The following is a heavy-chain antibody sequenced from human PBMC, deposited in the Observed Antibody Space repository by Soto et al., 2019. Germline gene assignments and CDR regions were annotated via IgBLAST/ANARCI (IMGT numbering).Heavy chain of an antibody. V-gene: IGHV1-69*13. CDR2: IIPIFGTA. CDR1: GGTFSSYA. J-gene: IGHJ4*02. CDR3: ASEIPIVGATRYYY. D-gene: IGHD1-26*01. Sequence: ASVKVSCKASGGTFSSYAISWVRQAPGQGLEWMGGIIPIFGTANYAQKFQGRVTITADESTSTAYMELSSLRSEDTAVYYCASEIPIVGATRYYYWGQGTLVTVSS.